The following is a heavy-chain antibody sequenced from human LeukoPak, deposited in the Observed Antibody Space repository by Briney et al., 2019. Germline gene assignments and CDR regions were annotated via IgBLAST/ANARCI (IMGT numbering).Heavy chain of an antibody. CDR2: INSDGSST. Sequence: GGSLRLSCAASGFTFSSYWMHWVRQAPGKGLVWVSRINSDGSSTSYADSVKGRFTISRDNAKNTLYLQMNSLRAEDTAVYYCARGGRELYDFWSGYHYYFDYWGQGTLVTVSS. J-gene: IGHJ4*02. V-gene: IGHV3-74*01. D-gene: IGHD3-3*01. CDR3: ARGGRELYDFWSGYHYYFDY. CDR1: GFTFSSYW.